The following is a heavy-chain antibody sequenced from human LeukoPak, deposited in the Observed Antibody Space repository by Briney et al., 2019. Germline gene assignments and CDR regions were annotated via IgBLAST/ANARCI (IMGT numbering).Heavy chain of an antibody. D-gene: IGHD3-22*01. CDR3: ARDAGYYYDSSGHYVGY. CDR1: GFTFSSYG. V-gene: IGHV3-33*01. CDR2: IWYDGSNK. J-gene: IGHJ4*02. Sequence: GGSLRLSCAASGFTFSSYGMHWVRQAPGKGLEWVAVIWYDGSNKYYADSVKGRFTISRDNSKNTLYLQMNSLRAEDTAVYYCARDAGYYYDSSGHYVGYWGQGTLVTVSS.